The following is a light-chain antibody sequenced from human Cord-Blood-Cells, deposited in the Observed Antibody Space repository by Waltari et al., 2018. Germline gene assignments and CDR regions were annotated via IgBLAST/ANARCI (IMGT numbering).Light chain of an antibody. CDR1: SRDVGSYNL. Sequence: QSALTQPASVSGSPGQSITISCTGTSRDVGSYNLVPWYQQHPGKAPKLMIDEGSKRPSGVANRFSGSKSGNTASLTISGLQAEDEADYYCCSYAGSSTSWVFGGGTKLTVL. J-gene: IGLJ3*02. V-gene: IGLV2-23*01. CDR3: CSYAGSSTSWV. CDR2: EGS.